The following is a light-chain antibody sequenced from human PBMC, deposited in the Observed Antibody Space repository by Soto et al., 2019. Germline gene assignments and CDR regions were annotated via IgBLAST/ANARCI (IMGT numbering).Light chain of an antibody. CDR3: SSYAGSNNFDVI. V-gene: IGLV2-8*01. CDR2: EVV. J-gene: IGLJ2*01. CDR1: SSDVGDYNY. Sequence: QSALTQPPSASGSPGQSVSISCTGSSSDVGDYNYVSWYQQHPGKAPKLMIYEVVKRPSGVPDRFSGSKSGNTASLTVSGLQAEDEAEYYCSSYAGSNNFDVILGGGTKVTVL.